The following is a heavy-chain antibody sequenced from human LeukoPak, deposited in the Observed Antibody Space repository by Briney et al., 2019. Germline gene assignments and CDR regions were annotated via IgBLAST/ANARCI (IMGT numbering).Heavy chain of an antibody. CDR2: INAGNGNT. CDR3: ARDLDSSREDV. Sequence: GASVKVSCKASGYTFISYAMHWVRQAPAQRLEWMGWINAGNGNTKYSQKFQGRVTITRDTSASTVYMELSSLRSEDTAVYYCARDLDSSREDVWGQGTTVNVSS. V-gene: IGHV1-3*01. CDR1: GYTFISYA. J-gene: IGHJ6*02. D-gene: IGHD3-22*01.